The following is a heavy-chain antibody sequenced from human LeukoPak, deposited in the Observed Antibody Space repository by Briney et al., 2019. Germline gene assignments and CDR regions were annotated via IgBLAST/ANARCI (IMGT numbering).Heavy chain of an antibody. J-gene: IGHJ6*03. V-gene: IGHV4-4*09. CDR3: AASTEYYYCYMDV. CDR1: GGSLSTDY. CDR2: IYNSDYT. Sequence: SETLSLTCAVSGGSLSTDYWSWVRQPPGKGLEWIGYIYNSDYTKYNPSLGSRVTISLDTSKSQFSLRLSSVTAADTAVYYCAASTEYYYCYMDVWGKGTTVIVSS.